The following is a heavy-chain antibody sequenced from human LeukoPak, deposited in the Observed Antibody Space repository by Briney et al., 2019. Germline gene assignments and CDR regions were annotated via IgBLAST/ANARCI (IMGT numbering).Heavy chain of an antibody. CDR3: ARERGEEGYDY. V-gene: IGHV1-69*01. CDR2: IIPIFGTA. CDR1: GFTFSSYA. D-gene: IGHD3-16*01. J-gene: IGHJ4*02. Sequence: PGGSLRLSCAASGFTFSSYAVSWVRQAPGQGLEWMGGIIPIFGTANYAQKFQGRVTITADESTSTAYMELSSLRSEDTAVYYCARERGEEGYDYWGQGTLVTVSS.